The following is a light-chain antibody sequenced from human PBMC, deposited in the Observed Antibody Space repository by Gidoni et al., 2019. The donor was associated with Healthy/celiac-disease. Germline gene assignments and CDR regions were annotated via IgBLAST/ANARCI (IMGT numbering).Light chain of an antibody. J-gene: IGLJ1*01. V-gene: IGLV9-49*01. CDR2: VGTGGIVG. Sequence: QPVLTQPPSASASLGASVTLTCTLSSGYSNYKVDWYQQIQGKGPRFVMRVGTGGIVGSKGDRIPDRFSGLGSGLNRYLTIKNIQEEDESDYHGGADHGSGSNFVYVFGTGTKVTVL. CDR1: SGYSNYK. CDR3: GADHGSGSNFVYV.